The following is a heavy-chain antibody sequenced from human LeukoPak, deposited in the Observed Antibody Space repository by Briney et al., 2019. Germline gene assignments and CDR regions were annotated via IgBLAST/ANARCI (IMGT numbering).Heavy chain of an antibody. Sequence: SETLSLTCTVSGGSISSYYWSWIRQPPGKGLEWIGYIFYTGNTNYNPSLKSRVTISVDASKNQFSLKLSSVTAADTAVYYCARLGPAAGTSFDYWGQGTLVTASS. J-gene: IGHJ4*02. CDR2: IFYTGNT. CDR1: GGSISSYY. CDR3: ARLGPAAGTSFDY. D-gene: IGHD6-13*01. V-gene: IGHV4-59*08.